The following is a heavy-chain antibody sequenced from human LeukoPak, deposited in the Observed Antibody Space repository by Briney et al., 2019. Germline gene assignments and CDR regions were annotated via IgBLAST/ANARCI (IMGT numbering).Heavy chain of an antibody. V-gene: IGHV3-9*01. CDR2: ISWNSGSI. Sequence: GRSLRLSCAASGFTFDDYAMHWVRQAPGKGLEWVSGISWNSGSIGYADSVKGRFTISRDNAKDSLYLQMNSLRAEDTALYYCAKDDGCSGGSYFDYWGQGTLVTVSS. J-gene: IGHJ4*02. CDR1: GFTFDDYA. CDR3: AKDDGCSGGSYFDY. D-gene: IGHD2-15*01.